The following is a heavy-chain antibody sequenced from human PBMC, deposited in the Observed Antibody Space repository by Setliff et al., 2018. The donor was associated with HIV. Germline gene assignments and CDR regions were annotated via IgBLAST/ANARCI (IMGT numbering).Heavy chain of an antibody. CDR1: GGSISSNDYY. J-gene: IGHJ4*02. CDR3: ARDRGGDGYMDS. Sequence: SETLSLTCTVSGGSISSNDYYWDWIRQPPGKGLEWIGSIHYSGITYCNPSLKSRVTISVDTSMNQFSLRLSSVTAADTALYYCARDRGGDGYMDSWGQGTLVTVPQ. V-gene: IGHV4-39*07. D-gene: IGHD2-21*01. CDR2: IHYSGIT.